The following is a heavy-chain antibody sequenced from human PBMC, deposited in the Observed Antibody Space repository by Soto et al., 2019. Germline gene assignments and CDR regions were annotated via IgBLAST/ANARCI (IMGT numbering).Heavy chain of an antibody. D-gene: IGHD2-15*01. CDR1: GFTFSSYA. CDR2: ISGSGGST. V-gene: IGHV3-23*01. Sequence: PGGSLRLSCAASGFTFSSYAMSWVRQAPGKGLEWVSAISGSGGSTYYADSVKGRFTISRDNSKNTLYLQMNSLRAEDTAVYYCAKGQGYCSGGSCLEYFDYWGQGTLFTVSS. J-gene: IGHJ4*02. CDR3: AKGQGYCSGGSCLEYFDY.